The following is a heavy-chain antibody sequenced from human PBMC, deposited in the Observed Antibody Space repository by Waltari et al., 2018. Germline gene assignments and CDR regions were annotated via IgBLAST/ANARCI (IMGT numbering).Heavy chain of an antibody. D-gene: IGHD3-3*01. CDR2: TRNKANSYTT. CDR1: GFPFLDHY. CDR3: TRGGLWSGYYGFDY. J-gene: IGHJ4*02. V-gene: IGHV3-72*01. Sequence: EVQLVESGGVLVEPGGSLRLPCSASGFPFLDHYMDWVRQAPGKGLEWVGRTRNKANSYTTEYAASVKGRFTISRDDSKDSLHLQMNSLKTEDTAVYYCTRGGLWSGYYGFDYWGQGTLVTVSS.